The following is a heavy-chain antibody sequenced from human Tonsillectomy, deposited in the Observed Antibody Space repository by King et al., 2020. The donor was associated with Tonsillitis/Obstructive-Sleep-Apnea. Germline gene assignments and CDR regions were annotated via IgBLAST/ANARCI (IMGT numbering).Heavy chain of an antibody. Sequence: EVQLVESGVEVKKPGESLKISCKGSGYSFTSYWITWVRQMPGKGLEWMGRIDPSDSYTNYSPSFQGHVTISADKSISTAYLQLSSLKASDTAMYYCARYYYYDTGGYYYWGQGTLVTVSS. V-gene: IGHV5-10-1*03. J-gene: IGHJ4*02. CDR3: ARYYYYDTGGYYY. CDR2: IDPSDSYT. CDR1: GYSFTSYW. D-gene: IGHD3-22*01.